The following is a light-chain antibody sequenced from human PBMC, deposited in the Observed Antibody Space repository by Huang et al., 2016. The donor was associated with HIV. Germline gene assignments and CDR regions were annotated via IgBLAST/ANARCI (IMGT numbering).Light chain of an antibody. Sequence: DIQMTQSPSSLSASVGDRVTITCRASQSISSYLNWYQQKPGKAPKLLIFAASSLQSGVPSRFSGSGSGTDFTHTISSLQPEDFVTYYCQQSYSTPYTFGQGTKLEIK. J-gene: IGKJ2*01. CDR2: AAS. CDR1: QSISSY. V-gene: IGKV1-39*01. CDR3: QQSYSTPYT.